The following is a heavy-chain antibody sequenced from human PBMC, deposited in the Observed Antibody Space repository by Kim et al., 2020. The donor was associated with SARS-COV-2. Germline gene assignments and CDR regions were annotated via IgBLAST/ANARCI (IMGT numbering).Heavy chain of an antibody. Sequence: SETLSLTCTVSGGSISSSSYYWGWIRQPPGKGLEWIGSIYYSGSTYYNPSLKSRVTISVDTSKNQFSLKLSSVTAADTAVYYCARALGVATIAPLYYFDYWGQGTLVTVSS. V-gene: IGHV4-39*07. CDR2: IYYSGST. D-gene: IGHD5-12*01. CDR3: ARALGVATIAPLYYFDY. J-gene: IGHJ4*02. CDR1: GGSISSSSYY.